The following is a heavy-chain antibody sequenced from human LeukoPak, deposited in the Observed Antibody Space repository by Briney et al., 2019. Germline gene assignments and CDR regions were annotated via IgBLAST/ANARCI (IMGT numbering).Heavy chain of an antibody. CDR2: ISWNSGSI. D-gene: IGHD3-3*01. V-gene: IGHV3-9*01. J-gene: IGHJ6*02. CDR1: GFTFDDYA. CDR3: AKGQYYDFWRGGMDV. Sequence: QTGRSLRLSCAASGFTFDDYAMHWVRQGPGKGLEWVSGISWNSGSIDYADSVKGRFIISRDNAKNCLDLQMNSLRGEDTALYYCAKGQYYDFWRGGMDVWGQGTTVTVSS.